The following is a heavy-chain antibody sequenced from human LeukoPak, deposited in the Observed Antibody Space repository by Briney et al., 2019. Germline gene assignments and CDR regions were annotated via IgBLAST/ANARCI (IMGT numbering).Heavy chain of an antibody. V-gene: IGHV1-69*04. CDR2: IIPILGIA. D-gene: IGHD6-6*01. CDR1: GGTFSSYA. Sequence: GASVKVSCKASGGTFSSYAISWVRQAPGQGLEWMGRIIPILGIANYAQKFQGRVTITADKSTSTAYMELSSLRSEDTAVYYCANTPGESIAARRVEFDPWGQGTLVTVSS. J-gene: IGHJ5*02. CDR3: ANTPGESIAARRVEFDP.